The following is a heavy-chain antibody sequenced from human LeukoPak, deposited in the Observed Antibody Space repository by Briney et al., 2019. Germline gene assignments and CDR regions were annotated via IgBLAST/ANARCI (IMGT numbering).Heavy chain of an antibody. J-gene: IGHJ3*02. V-gene: IGHV3-33*08. D-gene: IGHD4-17*01. CDR1: GFTFSSYW. Sequence: GGSLRLSCAASGFTFSSYWMSWVRQAPGKGLEWVAVIWYDGSNKYYADSVKGRFTISRDNSKNTLYLQMNSLRAEDTAVYYCANPVRDDAFDIWGQGTMVTVSS. CDR3: ANPVRDDAFDI. CDR2: IWYDGSNK.